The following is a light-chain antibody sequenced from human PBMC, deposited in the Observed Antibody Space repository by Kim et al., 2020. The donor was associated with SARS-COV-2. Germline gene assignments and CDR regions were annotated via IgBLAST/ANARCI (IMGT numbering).Light chain of an antibody. V-gene: IGLV3-21*04. J-gene: IGLJ3*02. CDR3: QVWDSITNHRV. Sequence: APGGTATITCEGDNIRRKSVHWYQQRPAQAPVLVISYDSDRPSGIPERFSGSNSGNPATLTISRVEAGDEADYFCQVWDSITNHRVFGGGTQLTVL. CDR1: NIRRKS. CDR2: YDS.